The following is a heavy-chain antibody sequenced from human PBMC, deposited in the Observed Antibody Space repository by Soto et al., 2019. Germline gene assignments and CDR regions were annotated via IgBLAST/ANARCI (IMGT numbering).Heavy chain of an antibody. CDR2: ISYDGSNK. Sequence: GGSLRLSCAASGFTFSSYGMHWVRQAPGKGLEWVAVISYDGSNKYYADSVKGRFTISRDNSKNTLYLQMNSLRAEDTAVYYCAKGDFDYWGQGTLVSVS. V-gene: IGHV3-30*18. J-gene: IGHJ4*02. CDR1: GFTFSSYG. CDR3: AKGDFDY.